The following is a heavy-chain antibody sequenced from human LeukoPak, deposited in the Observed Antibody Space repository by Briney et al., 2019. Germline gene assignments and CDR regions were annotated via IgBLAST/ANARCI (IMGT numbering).Heavy chain of an antibody. J-gene: IGHJ6*04. CDR2: ITSSSAYI. CDR1: GFTFSNYA. Sequence: GGSLRLSCAASGFTFSNYAINWVRQAPGKGLEWVSSITSSSAYIYYADSVQGRFSISRDDAKNSLYLQMNSLRAEDTARYYCARDNGDVVAPLWDVWGKGPTVTISS. CDR3: ARDNGDVVAPLWDV. D-gene: IGHD2-21*01. V-gene: IGHV3-21*01.